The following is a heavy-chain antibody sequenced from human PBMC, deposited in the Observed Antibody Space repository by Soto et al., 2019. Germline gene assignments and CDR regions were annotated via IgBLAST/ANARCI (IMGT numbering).Heavy chain of an antibody. Sequence: QVQMVESGGGVVQPGRSLRLSCAASGFTFSSYDMHWVRQAPGKGLEWVALISSDGSNKYYADSVKGRFTISRDNSKNTLYLQMNSLRGEDTAVYYCARGHSSGWNYFDYWGQGTLVTVSS. J-gene: IGHJ4*02. CDR3: ARGHSSGWNYFDY. D-gene: IGHD6-19*01. CDR1: GFTFSSYD. CDR2: ISSDGSNK. V-gene: IGHV3-30-3*01.